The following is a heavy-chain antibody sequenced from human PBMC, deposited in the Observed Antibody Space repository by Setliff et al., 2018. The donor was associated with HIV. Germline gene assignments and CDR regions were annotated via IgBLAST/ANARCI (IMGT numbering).Heavy chain of an antibody. J-gene: IGHJ5*02. D-gene: IGHD3-16*01. CDR1: GLTFNRYW. CDR2: TKYDGSES. CDR3: ANLWELGA. Sequence: GGSLRLSCVVSGLTFNRYWMSWVRQVPGKGLEWVSNTKYDGSESYYMDSVKGRFTISRDNARTSLFLEMRSLRDEDTAVYLCANLWELGAWGQGTLVTVSS. V-gene: IGHV3-7*03.